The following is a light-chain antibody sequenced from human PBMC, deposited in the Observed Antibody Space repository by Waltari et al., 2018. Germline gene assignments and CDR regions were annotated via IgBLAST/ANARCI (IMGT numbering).Light chain of an antibody. Sequence: EIVMXQSPXTLSVSPGEXAXXXGRASQRIGNSVDWYQPKPGQAPRLLIYGPSTRATGIPARFSGSGSGTEFTLTVSSMQSEDFAVYYGLHYHDWPFTFGQGTKLEI. J-gene: IGKJ2*01. CDR3: LHYHDWPFT. V-gene: IGKV3-15*01. CDR2: GPS. CDR1: QRIGNS.